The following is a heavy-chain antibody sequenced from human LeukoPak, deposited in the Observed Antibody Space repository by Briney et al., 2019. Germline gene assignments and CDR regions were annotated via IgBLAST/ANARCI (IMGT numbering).Heavy chain of an antibody. D-gene: IGHD6-13*01. V-gene: IGHV4-38-2*02. CDR2: VYHVGTT. Sequence: WEPLSLPCTVSGYSISSGSYWGWLRPPPGKGVEWFGVYHVGTTDYNPPLESRVTISVDGSKHQMSLTLCSVAAEDTAVYYCARGLGFLIGSIWYPDAFDIWGQGTMVTVSS. CDR3: ARGLGFLIGSIWYPDAFDI. CDR1: GYSISSGSY. J-gene: IGHJ3*02.